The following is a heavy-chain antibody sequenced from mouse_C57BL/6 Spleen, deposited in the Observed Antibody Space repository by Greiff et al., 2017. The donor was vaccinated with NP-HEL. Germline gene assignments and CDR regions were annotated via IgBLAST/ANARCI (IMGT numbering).Heavy chain of an antibody. J-gene: IGHJ4*01. CDR2: IDPSDSYT. Sequence: QVQLQQPGAELVRPGTSVKLSCKASGYTFTSYWMHWVKQRPGPGLEWIGVIDPSDSYTNYNQKFKGKATLTVDTSSSTAYMQLSSLTSEDSAVYYCARRDYGSSPYYAMDDWGQGTSVTVSS. CDR1: GYTFTSYW. CDR3: ARRDYGSSPYYAMDD. D-gene: IGHD1-1*01. V-gene: IGHV1-59*01.